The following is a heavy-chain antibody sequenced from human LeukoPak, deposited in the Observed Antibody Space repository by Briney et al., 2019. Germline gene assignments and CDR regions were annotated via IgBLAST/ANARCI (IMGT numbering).Heavy chain of an antibody. D-gene: IGHD6-13*01. V-gene: IGHV4-39*01. CDR1: GGSISSSSYY. J-gene: IGHJ4*02. CDR2: IYYSGST. CDR3: ARHSSSMKLEYYFDY. Sequence: SETLSLTCTVSGGSISSSSYYWGWIRQPPGKGLEWIGSIYYSGSTYYNSSLKSRVTISVDTSKNQFSLKLSSVTAADTAVYYCARHSSSMKLEYYFDYWGQGTLVTVSS.